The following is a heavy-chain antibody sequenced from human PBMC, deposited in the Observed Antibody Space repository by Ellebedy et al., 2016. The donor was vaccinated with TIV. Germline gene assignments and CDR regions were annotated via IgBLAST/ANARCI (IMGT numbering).Heavy chain of an antibody. CDR1: GFTFTPYA. V-gene: IGHV3-48*04. CDR3: ARDMAWGNERVNDALDI. D-gene: IGHD7-27*01. CDR2: ISGSSLTI. Sequence: GGSLRPSCAASGFTFTPYAMNWVRQAPGKGLEWISYISGSSLTIYYADSVKGRFTISRDNAKNSLYLQMSSLTAEDTAVYYCARDMAWGNERVNDALDIWGQGTMVTVSA. J-gene: IGHJ3*02.